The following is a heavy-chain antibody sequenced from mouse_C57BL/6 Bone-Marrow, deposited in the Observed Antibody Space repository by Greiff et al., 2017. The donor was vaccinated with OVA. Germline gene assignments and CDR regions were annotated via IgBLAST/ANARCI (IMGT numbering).Heavy chain of an antibody. D-gene: IGHD2-3*01. CDR3: VRHDVYWYFDV. Sequence: EVQLVESGGGLVQPKGSLKLSCAASGFSFNTYAMNWVRQAPGKGLEWVARIRSKSNNYATYYADSVKDRFTISSDDSESMLYLQMNNLKTEDTAMYYCVRHDVYWYFDVWGTGTTVTVSS. J-gene: IGHJ1*03. V-gene: IGHV10-1*01. CDR1: GFSFNTYA. CDR2: IRSKSNNYAT.